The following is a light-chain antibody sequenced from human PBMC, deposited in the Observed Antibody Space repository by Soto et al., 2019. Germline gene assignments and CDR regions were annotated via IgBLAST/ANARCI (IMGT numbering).Light chain of an antibody. CDR2: GAS. CDR3: QQGHNWPLT. CDR1: QSINSE. V-gene: IGKV3-15*01. J-gene: IGKJ2*01. Sequence: EIVMTQSPATLSLSPGERAALSCRASQSINSELAWYQQKPGQHSRLLIYGASTRATGVPARFTGSESGSEFTLTISGLQSEDFAVYYCQQGHNWPLTFGQGTRLEI.